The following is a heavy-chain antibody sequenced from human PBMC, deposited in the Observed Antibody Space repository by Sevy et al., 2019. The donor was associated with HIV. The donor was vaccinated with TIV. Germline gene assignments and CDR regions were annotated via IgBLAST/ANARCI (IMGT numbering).Heavy chain of an antibody. CDR2: VHYSGST. D-gene: IGHD6-13*01. CDR1: GGSISSSSSY. Sequence: SETLSLTCTVSGGSISSSSSYWGWIRQPPGKPLEWIGSVHYSGSTYYNPSHKSRVTISVDTSESQFSLRLSSVTAADTAVYYCATYIAAVGSNWFDPWGQGTLVSVSS. CDR3: ATYIAAVGSNWFDP. J-gene: IGHJ5*02. V-gene: IGHV4-39*01.